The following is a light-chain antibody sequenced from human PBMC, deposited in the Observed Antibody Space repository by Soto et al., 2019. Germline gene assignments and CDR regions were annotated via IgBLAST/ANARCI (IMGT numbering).Light chain of an antibody. CDR2: GAS. V-gene: IGKV3-15*01. CDR3: QQYNNWPLT. Sequence: EIVMTQSPVTLSVSPGERATLPCRASHSVSSDLAWYQQKPGQAPRLLIYGASTRATGIPARFSGSGSGTEFTLSISSLQSEDFAVYYCQQYNNWPLTFGGGTKVEIK. J-gene: IGKJ4*01. CDR1: HSVSSD.